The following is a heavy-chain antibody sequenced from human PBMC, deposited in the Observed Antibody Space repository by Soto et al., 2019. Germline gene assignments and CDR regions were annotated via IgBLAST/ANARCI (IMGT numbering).Heavy chain of an antibody. Sequence: SETLSLTCAVYGGSFSGYYWSWIRQPPGKGLEWIGEINHSGSTNYNPSLKSRVTISVDTSKNQFSLKLSSVTAADMAVYYCARGLLGPPTIFGVVDYWGQGTLVTVSS. CDR3: ARGLLGPPTIFGVVDY. CDR2: INHSGST. D-gene: IGHD3-3*01. CDR1: GGSFSGYY. J-gene: IGHJ4*02. V-gene: IGHV4-34*01.